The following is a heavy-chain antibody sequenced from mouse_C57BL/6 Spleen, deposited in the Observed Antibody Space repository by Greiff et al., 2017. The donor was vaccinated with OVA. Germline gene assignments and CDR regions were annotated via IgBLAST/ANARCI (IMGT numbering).Heavy chain of an antibody. CDR2: IRLKSDNYAT. V-gene: IGHV6-3*01. D-gene: IGHD4-1*01. CDR3: TKITGTGVYYFDY. CDR1: GFTFSNYW. Sequence: EVHLVESGGGLVQPGGSMKLSCVASGFTFSNYWMNWVRQSPEKGLEWVAQIRLKSDNYATHYAESVKGRFTISRDDSKSSVYLQMNNLRAEDTGIYYCTKITGTGVYYFDYWGQGTTLTVSS. J-gene: IGHJ2*01.